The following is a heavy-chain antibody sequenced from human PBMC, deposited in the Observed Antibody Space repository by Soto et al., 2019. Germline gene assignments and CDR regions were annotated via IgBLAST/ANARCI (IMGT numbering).Heavy chain of an antibody. CDR2: INPNSGGT. Sequence: ASVKVSCKASGYTFSGYYMHWVRQAPGQGLEWMGWINPNSGGTNYAQKFQGRVTMTRDTSISTAYMELSRLRSDDTAVYYCARCARDGYNFDLNFFDYWGQGTLVTVSS. V-gene: IGHV1-2*02. D-gene: IGHD5-12*01. CDR1: GYTFSGYY. CDR3: ARCARDGYNFDLNFFDY. J-gene: IGHJ4*02.